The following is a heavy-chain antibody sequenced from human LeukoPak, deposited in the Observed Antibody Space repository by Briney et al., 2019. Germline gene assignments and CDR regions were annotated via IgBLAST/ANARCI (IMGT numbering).Heavy chain of an antibody. CDR1: GYTFTRSA. CDR3: ARGLRWRWLQSYFDY. V-gene: IGHV1-8*01. CDR2: MNPNSGNT. Sequence: ASVKVSCKASGYTFTRSAINWVRQATGQGLEWMGWMNPNSGNTGYAQKFQGRVTMTRNTSISTAYMELSSLRSEDTAVYYCARGLRWRWLQSYFDYWGQGTLVTVSS. D-gene: IGHD5-24*01. J-gene: IGHJ4*02.